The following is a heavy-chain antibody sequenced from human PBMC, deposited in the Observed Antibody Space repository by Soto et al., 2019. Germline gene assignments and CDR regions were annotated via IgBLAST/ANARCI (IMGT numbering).Heavy chain of an antibody. V-gene: IGHV4-31*03. CDR2: IYYSGST. D-gene: IGHD6-6*01. J-gene: IGHJ3*02. CDR1: GGSISSGGYY. CDR3: ARSRRSSSSELEDAFDI. Sequence: QVQLQESGPGLVKPSQTLSLTCTVSGGSISSGGYYWSWIRQHPGKGLEWIGYIYYSGSTYYNPSLKSRVTISVDTSKNQFSLKLSSVTAADTAVYYCARSRRSSSSELEDAFDIWGQGTMVTVSS.